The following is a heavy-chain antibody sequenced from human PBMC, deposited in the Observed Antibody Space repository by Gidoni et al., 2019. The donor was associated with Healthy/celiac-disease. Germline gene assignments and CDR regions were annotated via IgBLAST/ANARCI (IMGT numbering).Heavy chain of an antibody. Sequence: QITLKESGPTLVKPTQTLTLTCTFSGFSLSTSGVGVGWIRQPPGKALEWLALIYWNDDKRYSPSLKSRLTITKDTSKNQVVLTMTNMDPVDTATYYCAHRRIEMATIGRVGAFDIWGQGTMVTVSS. CDR3: AHRRIEMATIGRVGAFDI. CDR1: GFSLSTSGVG. J-gene: IGHJ3*02. CDR2: IYWNDDK. V-gene: IGHV2-5*01. D-gene: IGHD5-12*01.